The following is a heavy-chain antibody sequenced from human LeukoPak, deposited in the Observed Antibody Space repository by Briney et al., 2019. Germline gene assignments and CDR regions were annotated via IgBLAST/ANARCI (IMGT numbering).Heavy chain of an antibody. CDR1: GFTFSSYE. CDR3: ARVGWDIVVVPAAIDGSSYYYYYMDV. Sequence: PGGSLRLSCAASGFTFSSYEMNWVRQAPGKGLEWVSYISSSGSTIYYADSVKGQFTISRDNAKNSLYLQMNSLRAEDTAVYYCARVGWDIVVVPAAIDGSSYYYYYMDVWGKGTTVTVSS. CDR2: ISSSGSTI. D-gene: IGHD2-2*01. V-gene: IGHV3-48*03. J-gene: IGHJ6*03.